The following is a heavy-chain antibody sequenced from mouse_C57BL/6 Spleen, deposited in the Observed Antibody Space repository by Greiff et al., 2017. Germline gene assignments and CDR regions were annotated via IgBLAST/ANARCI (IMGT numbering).Heavy chain of an antibody. Sequence: EVLLVQSGGGLVQPGESLKLSCESTEYEFPSHDMSWVRKTPEKRLELVAAINSDGGSTYYPDTMERRFIISRDNTKKTLYLQMSSLRSEDTALYYWARHEEGAWFAYWGQGTLVTVSA. CDR1: EYEFPSHD. CDR2: INSDGGST. J-gene: IGHJ3*01. CDR3: ARHEEGAWFAY. V-gene: IGHV5-2*01.